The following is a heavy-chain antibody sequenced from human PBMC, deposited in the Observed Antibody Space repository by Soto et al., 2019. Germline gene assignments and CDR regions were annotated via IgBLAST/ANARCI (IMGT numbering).Heavy chain of an antibody. D-gene: IGHD6-13*01. CDR1: GGSFSGYY. Sequence: WETLSLTCAVYGGSFSGYYWSWIRQPPGKGLEWIGEINHSGSTNYNPSLKSRVTISVDTSKNQFSLKLSSVTAADTAVYYCARVGQGYSSSWYWGRAFDIWGQGTMVTVSS. J-gene: IGHJ3*02. CDR2: INHSGST. CDR3: ARVGQGYSSSWYWGRAFDI. V-gene: IGHV4-34*01.